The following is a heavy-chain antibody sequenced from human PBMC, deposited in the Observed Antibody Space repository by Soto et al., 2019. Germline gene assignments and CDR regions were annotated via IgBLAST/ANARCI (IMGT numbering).Heavy chain of an antibody. Sequence: GGSLRLSCAASGFTFSSYAMSWVRQAPGKGLEWVSTISGSGASTYYADSVKGRFTISRDNSKNTLYLQMNSLRAEDTAVYYCAKDHDFWSAIDYWGQGTLVTVSS. V-gene: IGHV3-23*01. J-gene: IGHJ4*02. CDR2: ISGSGAST. D-gene: IGHD3-3*01. CDR1: GFTFSSYA. CDR3: AKDHDFWSAIDY.